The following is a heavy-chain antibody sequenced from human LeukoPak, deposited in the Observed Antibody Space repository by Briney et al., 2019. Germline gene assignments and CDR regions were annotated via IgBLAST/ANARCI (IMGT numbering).Heavy chain of an antibody. CDR1: GFTFSSYW. V-gene: IGHV3-74*01. J-gene: IGHJ4*02. Sequence: GGSLRLSCAASGFTFSSYWMHWVRQAPGKGLLRVSRINSDGSRTSYADSVKDRFTISIDNGKNTLYLQMNSLRAEDTAVYYCARGGSYDSSGYYPFDFWGQGTLVTVSS. CDR2: INSDGSRT. D-gene: IGHD3-22*01. CDR3: ARGGSYDSSGYYPFDF.